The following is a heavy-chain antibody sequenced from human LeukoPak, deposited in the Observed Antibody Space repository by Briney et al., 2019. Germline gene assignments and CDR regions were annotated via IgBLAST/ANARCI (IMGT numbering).Heavy chain of an antibody. D-gene: IGHD3-3*01. CDR3: AKDTLDFWSGYYMGAFDI. Sequence: PGGSLRLSCAASGFTFDDYAMHWVRQAPGKGLEWVSLISGDGGSTYHADSVKGRFTISRDNSKNSLYLQMNSLRTEDTALYYCAKDTLDFWSGYYMGAFDIWGQGTMVTVSS. V-gene: IGHV3-43*02. CDR2: ISGDGGST. J-gene: IGHJ3*02. CDR1: GFTFDDYA.